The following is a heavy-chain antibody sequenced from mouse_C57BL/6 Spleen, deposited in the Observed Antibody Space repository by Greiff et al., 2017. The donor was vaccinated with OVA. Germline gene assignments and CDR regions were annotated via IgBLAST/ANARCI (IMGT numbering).Heavy chain of an antibody. V-gene: IGHV1-82*01. CDR3: ARSHPITTVVDLYYAMDY. Sequence: QVQLKESGPELVKPGASVKISCKASGYAFSSSWMNWVKQRPGKGLEWIGRIYPGDGDTNYNGKFKGKATLTADKSSSTAYMQLSSLTSEDSAVYFCARSHPITTVVDLYYAMDYWGQGTSVTVSS. CDR2: IYPGDGDT. D-gene: IGHD1-1*01. J-gene: IGHJ4*01. CDR1: GYAFSSSW.